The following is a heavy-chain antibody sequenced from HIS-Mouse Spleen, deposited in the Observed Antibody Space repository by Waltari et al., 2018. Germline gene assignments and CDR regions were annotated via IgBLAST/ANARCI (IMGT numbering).Heavy chain of an antibody. CDR3: AREIPYSSSWYDWYFDL. D-gene: IGHD6-13*01. Sequence: QLQLQESGPGLVKPSETLSLTCPVSGAPISRRTYSFGWIRQPPGKGLEWIGSIYYSGSTYYNPSLKSRVTISVDTSKNQFSLKLSSVTAADTAVYYCAREIPYSSSWYDWYFDLWGRGTLVTVSS. V-gene: IGHV4-39*07. J-gene: IGHJ2*01. CDR1: GAPISRRTYS. CDR2: IYYSGST.